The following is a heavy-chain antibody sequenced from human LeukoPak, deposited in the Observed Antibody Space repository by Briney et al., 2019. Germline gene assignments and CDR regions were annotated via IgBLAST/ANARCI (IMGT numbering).Heavy chain of an antibody. V-gene: IGHV3-23*01. CDR2: ISGSGGST. CDR1: GFTFSSYA. CDR3: AKIDIVVVPAARYFDY. D-gene: IGHD2-2*01. Sequence: GGSLRLSCAASGFTFSSYAMSWVRQAPGKGLERVSAISGSGGSTYYADSVKGRFTISRDNSKNTLYLQMNSLRAEDTAVYYCAKIDIVVVPAARYFDYWGQGTLVTVSS. J-gene: IGHJ4*02.